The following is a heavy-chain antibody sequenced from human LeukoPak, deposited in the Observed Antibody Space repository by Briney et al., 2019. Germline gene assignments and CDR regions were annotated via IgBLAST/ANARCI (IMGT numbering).Heavy chain of an antibody. CDR2: IYTSGST. Sequence: SETLSLTCTVSGGSISSYYWSWIRQPAGKGLEWIGRIYTSGSTNYNPSLKSRVTMSVDTSKNQFSLKLSSVTAADTAVYYCARGSVVAVAGTDFGLLEYWGQGTLVTVSS. CDR3: ARGSVVAVAGTDFGLLEY. V-gene: IGHV4-4*07. CDR1: GGSISSYY. D-gene: IGHD6-19*01. J-gene: IGHJ4*02.